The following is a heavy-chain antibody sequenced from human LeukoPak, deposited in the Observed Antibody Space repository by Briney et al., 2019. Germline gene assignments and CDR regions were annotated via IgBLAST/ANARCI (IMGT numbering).Heavy chain of an antibody. D-gene: IGHD6-19*01. CDR2: IYHSGST. J-gene: IGHJ4*02. Sequence: SGTLSLTCAVSGGSISSSNWWSWVRQPPGQGLEWIGGIYHSGSTNYNPSLKSRVTISVDKSKNQFSLKLSSVTAADTAVYYCARDGTRAVAGLSGVRPYYFDYWGQGTLVTVSS. V-gene: IGHV4-4*02. CDR3: ARDGTRAVAGLSGVRPYYFDY. CDR1: GGSISSSNW.